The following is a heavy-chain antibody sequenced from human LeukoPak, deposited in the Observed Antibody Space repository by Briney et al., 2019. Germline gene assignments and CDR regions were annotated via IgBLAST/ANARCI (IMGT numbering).Heavy chain of an antibody. V-gene: IGHV3-30*04. Sequence: GGSLRLSCAASGFTFSSYAMHWVRQAPGKGLEWVAVISYDGSNKYYADSVKGRFTTSRDNSKNTLYLQMNSLRAEDTAVYYCARDFGGYWGQGTLVTVSS. CDR1: GFTFSSYA. CDR2: ISYDGSNK. D-gene: IGHD3-16*01. J-gene: IGHJ4*02. CDR3: ARDFGGY.